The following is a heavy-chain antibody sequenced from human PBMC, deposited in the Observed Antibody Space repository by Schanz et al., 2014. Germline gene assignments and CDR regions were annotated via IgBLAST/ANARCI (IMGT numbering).Heavy chain of an antibody. CDR2: INPKSGAT. J-gene: IGHJ3*02. V-gene: IGHV1-2*06. CDR3: ARDYYDILTGYPYDTFDI. Sequence: QVQLVQSGAEVKKPGASVKVSCKASGDTFTVYDMHWVRQAPGQGLEWMGPINPKSGATNYGQKFDGRVTMTRDTSISTAYMELTRLKSDDTAVYYCARDYYDILTGYPYDTFDIWGQGTMVTVSS. CDR1: GDTFTVYD. D-gene: IGHD3-9*01.